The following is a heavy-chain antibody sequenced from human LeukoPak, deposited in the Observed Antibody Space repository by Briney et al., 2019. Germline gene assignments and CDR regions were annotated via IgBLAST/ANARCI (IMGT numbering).Heavy chain of an antibody. V-gene: IGHV3-23*01. Sequence: PGGSLRLSCPASGFTFSICAMRWVRLAPGEGLEWVGTNSGGGEVTYYTDSVKGRVTFSRDNSKNTLYLQMSSLRAEDTAVYYCAKDLWAIVVEPAAMQAGVVGGDFDYWGQGTLVTVSS. CDR3: AKDLWAIVVEPAAMQAGVVGGDFDY. CDR1: GFTFSICA. D-gene: IGHD2-2*01. CDR2: NSGGGEVT. J-gene: IGHJ4*02.